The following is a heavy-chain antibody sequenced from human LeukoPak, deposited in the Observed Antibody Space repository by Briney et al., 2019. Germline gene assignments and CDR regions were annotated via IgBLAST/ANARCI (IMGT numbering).Heavy chain of an antibody. Sequence: PGASLRLSCAASGFTFNRYWMHSVRQVPGKGLVWVARINSDGSPTTHADSVEGRLSISRGNATNTMYLQINSLTGEDTAVYYCARGRGTIYMFDYWGQGTLVTVSS. CDR2: INSDGSPT. CDR3: ARGRGTIYMFDY. CDR1: GFTFNRYW. V-gene: IGHV3-74*01. J-gene: IGHJ4*02. D-gene: IGHD2/OR15-2a*01.